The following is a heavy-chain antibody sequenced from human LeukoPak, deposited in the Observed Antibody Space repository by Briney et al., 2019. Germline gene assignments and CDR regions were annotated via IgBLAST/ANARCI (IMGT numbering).Heavy chain of an antibody. CDR3: ARDPVAAGFDRWFEP. V-gene: IGHV3-48*03. D-gene: IGHD2-21*01. Sequence: PGGSLRLSCAASGFTFSNYEMSWVRQAPGKGLEWVSYISSSDDSIYSADSVKARCPISRDNDKNSLYLQMNRLRAEDTAVYYCARDPVAAGFDRWFEPWGQGTLVTVSS. CDR1: GFTFSNYE. CDR2: ISSSDDSI. J-gene: IGHJ5*02.